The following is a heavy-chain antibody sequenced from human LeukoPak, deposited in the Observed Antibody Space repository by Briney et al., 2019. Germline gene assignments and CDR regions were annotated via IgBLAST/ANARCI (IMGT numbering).Heavy chain of an antibody. CDR3: ARARKNYYMDV. J-gene: IGHJ6*03. Sequence: SETLSLTCTVSRGSISSGSYYWSWIRQPAGKGLEWIGRIYTSGSTNYNPSLKSRVTISVDTSKNQFSLKLSSVTAADTAVYYCARARKNYYMDVWGKGTTVTVSS. CDR1: RGSISSGSYY. V-gene: IGHV4-61*02. CDR2: IYTSGST.